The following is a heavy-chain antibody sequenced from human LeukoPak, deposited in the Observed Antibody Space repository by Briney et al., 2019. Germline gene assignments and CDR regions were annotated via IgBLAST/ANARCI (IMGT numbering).Heavy chain of an antibody. J-gene: IGHJ6*02. V-gene: IGHV3-49*04. CDR2: IRSKAYGGTT. CDR3: SRGLIQQWLFYGMDV. Sequence: PGGSLRLSCTASGFTFGDHAMSWVRQAPGKGLEWVGFIRSKAYGGTTEHAASVKGRFTISRDDSKSIAYLQMNSLKTEDTAVYYCSRGLIQQWLFYGMDVWGQGTTVIVSS. D-gene: IGHD5-18*01. CDR1: GFTFGDHA.